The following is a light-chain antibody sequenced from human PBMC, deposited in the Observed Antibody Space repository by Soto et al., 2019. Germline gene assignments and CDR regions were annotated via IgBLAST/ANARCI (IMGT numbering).Light chain of an antibody. Sequence: EILFTQSPATLSLSPGERATLSCRASQSVSSYLAWYQQKPGQAPRLLIYGASSRDTGIPDRFSGRGSGTDFTLTISRLEPEDFEVYYCQQYGSSPITFGQGTKVDIK. CDR3: QQYGSSPIT. V-gene: IGKV3-20*01. J-gene: IGKJ1*01. CDR2: GAS. CDR1: QSVSSY.